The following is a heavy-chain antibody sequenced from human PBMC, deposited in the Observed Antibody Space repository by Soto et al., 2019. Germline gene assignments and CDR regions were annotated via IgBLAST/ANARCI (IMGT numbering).Heavy chain of an antibody. D-gene: IGHD3-22*01. CDR2: IYYSGST. Sequence: PSETLSLTCTVSGGSISSGDYYWSWIRQPPGKGLEWIGYIYYSGSTKYNPSLKSRVTISVDTSKNQVSLKLSSVTAADTAVYYCARLGGYYQAFDNWGQGTLVTVSS. CDR3: ARLGGYYQAFDN. V-gene: IGHV4-30-4*01. J-gene: IGHJ4*02. CDR1: GGSISSGDYY.